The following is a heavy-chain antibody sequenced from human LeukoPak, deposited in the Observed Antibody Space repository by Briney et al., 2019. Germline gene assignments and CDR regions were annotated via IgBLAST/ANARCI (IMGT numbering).Heavy chain of an antibody. CDR1: GFTFSSYA. Sequence: GGSLRLSCAASGFTFSSYAMGWVRQAPGKGLEWVSAISGSGGSTYYADSVKGRFTISGDNSKNTLYLQMNSLRAEDTAVYYCASPKYYYDSSGYSRFDYWGQGTLVTVSS. CDR3: ASPKYYYDSSGYSRFDY. D-gene: IGHD3-22*01. J-gene: IGHJ4*02. V-gene: IGHV3-23*01. CDR2: ISGSGGST.